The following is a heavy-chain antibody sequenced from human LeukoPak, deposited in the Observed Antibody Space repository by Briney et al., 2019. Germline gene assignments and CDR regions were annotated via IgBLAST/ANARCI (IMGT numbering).Heavy chain of an antibody. V-gene: IGHV4-31*03. CDR3: ARSPRGELLEKGALDY. CDR1: GGSISSGGYY. CDR2: IYYSGST. Sequence: PSETLSLTCTVSGGSISSGGYYWSWIHQHPGKGLEWIGYIYYSGSTYYNPSLKSRVTISVDTSKNQFSLKLSSVTAADTAVYYCARSPRGELLEKGALDYWGQGTLVTVSS. D-gene: IGHD1-26*01. J-gene: IGHJ4*02.